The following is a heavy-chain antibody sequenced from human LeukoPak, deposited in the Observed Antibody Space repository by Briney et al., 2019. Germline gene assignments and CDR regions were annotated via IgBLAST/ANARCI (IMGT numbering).Heavy chain of an antibody. J-gene: IGHJ4*02. CDR3: AKEEVVTHFDY. D-gene: IGHD2-21*02. CDR1: GFTCSSCG. V-gene: IGHV3-30*18. Sequence: GGPLTLSCAASGFTCSSCGMHWLREAPGKGLEWVAVISYDGSNKYYADSVKGRFTISRDNSKSTLYLQMNSLRAEDTAVYYCAKEEVVTHFDYWGQGTLVTVSS. CDR2: ISYDGSNK.